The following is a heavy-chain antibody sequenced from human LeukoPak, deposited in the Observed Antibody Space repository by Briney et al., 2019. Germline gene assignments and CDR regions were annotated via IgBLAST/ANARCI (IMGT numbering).Heavy chain of an antibody. D-gene: IGHD3-22*01. Sequence: KPSETLSLTCAVSGGSISSYYWSWIRQPAGKGLEWIGRIYTSGSTNYNPSHKSRVTMSVDTSKNQFSLKLSSVTAADTAVYYCARAHLYYYDSSGSEPVYYYYYMDVWGKGTTVTVSS. V-gene: IGHV4-4*07. CDR1: GGSISSYY. CDR2: IYTSGST. CDR3: ARAHLYYYDSSGSEPVYYYYYMDV. J-gene: IGHJ6*03.